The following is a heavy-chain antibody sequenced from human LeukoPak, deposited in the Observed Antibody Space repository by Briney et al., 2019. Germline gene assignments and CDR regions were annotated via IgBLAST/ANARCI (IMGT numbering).Heavy chain of an antibody. CDR1: GYTFTGYY. CDR2: INPNSGGT. D-gene: IGHD3-22*01. CDR3: ARAYDSSGYYSL. Sequence: ASVKVSCKASGYTFTGYYMHWVRQAPGQGLEGMGWINPNSGGTNYAQKFQGRVTMTRDTSISTAYMELSRLRSDDTAVYYCARAYDSSGYYSLWGQGTLVTVSS. V-gene: IGHV1-2*02. J-gene: IGHJ4*02.